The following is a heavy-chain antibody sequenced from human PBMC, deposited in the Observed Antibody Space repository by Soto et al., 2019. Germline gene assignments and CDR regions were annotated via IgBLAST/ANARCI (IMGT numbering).Heavy chain of an antibody. V-gene: IGHV3-23*01. J-gene: IGHJ4*02. CDR2: ISGSGGST. CDR3: AKDRWYSGYDSYYFDY. CDR1: GFTFSSYA. Sequence: PGGSLRLSCAASGFTFSSYAMSWVRQAPGKGLEWVSAISGSGGSTYYADSVKGRFTISRDNSKNTLYLQMNSLRAEDTAVYYCAKDRWYSGYDSYYFDYWGQGTLVTAPQ. D-gene: IGHD5-12*01.